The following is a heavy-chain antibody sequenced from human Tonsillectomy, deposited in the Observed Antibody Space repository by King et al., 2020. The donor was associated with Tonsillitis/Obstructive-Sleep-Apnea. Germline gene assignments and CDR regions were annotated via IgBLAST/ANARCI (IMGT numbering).Heavy chain of an antibody. V-gene: IGHV5-51*01. CDR1: GYSFTNYW. Sequence: VQLVQSGAEVKKPGESLRISCKGSGYSFTNYWIGWGRQMPGKGLEWMGIIYPGDSDTRYSPSFQGQVTISADKSISTTYLQWSSLAASDSAMYYCARPMATAGSSNWHFDLWGRGTLVTVSS. D-gene: IGHD6-13*01. CDR3: ARPMATAGSSNWHFDL. CDR2: IYPGDSDT. J-gene: IGHJ2*01.